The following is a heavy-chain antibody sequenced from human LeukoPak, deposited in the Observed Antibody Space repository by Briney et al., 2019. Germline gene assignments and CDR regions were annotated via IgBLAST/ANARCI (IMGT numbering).Heavy chain of an antibody. CDR2: IYYSGST. V-gene: IGHV4-59*01. J-gene: IGHJ6*01. CDR3: ARGVGIVAAGTWYYYYYGMDV. D-gene: IGHD6-13*01. CDR1: GGSISSYY. Sequence: PAETLSLTCTVSGGSISSYYLSWIRQPPGKGLEWIGYIYYSGSTNYNPSLKSRVTISVDTSRNQFSLKLSSVTAADTAVYYCARGVGIVAAGTWYYYYYGMDVWGQGATVTVSS.